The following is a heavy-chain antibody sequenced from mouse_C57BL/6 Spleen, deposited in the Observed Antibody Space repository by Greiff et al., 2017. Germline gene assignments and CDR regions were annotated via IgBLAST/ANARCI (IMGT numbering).Heavy chain of an antibody. D-gene: IGHD1-1*01. CDR1: GYTFTSYG. V-gene: IGHV1-81*01. CDR2: IYPRSGNT. CDR3: GRRGSNYAMDY. Sequence: VQLVESGAELARPGASVKLSCKASGYTFTSYGISWVKQRTGQGLEWIGEIYPRSGNTYYNEKFKGKATLTADKSSSTAYMELRSLTSEDSAVYFCGRRGSNYAMDYWGQGTSVTVSS. J-gene: IGHJ4*01.